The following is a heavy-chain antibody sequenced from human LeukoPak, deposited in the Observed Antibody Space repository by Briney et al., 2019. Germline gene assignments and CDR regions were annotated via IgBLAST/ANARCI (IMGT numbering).Heavy chain of an antibody. CDR1: GFIFSSHG. V-gene: IGHV3-30*03. Sequence: PGRSLRLSCAASGFIFSSHGMHWVRQAPGKGLEWVAVISYDGSNEYYADSVKGRFTISRDNSKNTLFLQMNSLRPEDTAVYYCARSTFGGIIVIRDYWGQGTLVTVSS. D-gene: IGHD3-16*02. CDR3: ARSTFGGIIVIRDY. CDR2: ISYDGSNE. J-gene: IGHJ4*02.